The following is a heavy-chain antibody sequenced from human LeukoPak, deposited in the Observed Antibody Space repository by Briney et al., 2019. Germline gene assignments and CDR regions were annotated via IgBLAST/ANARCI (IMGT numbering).Heavy chain of an antibody. CDR1: GGSISSGGYY. Sequence: SQTLPLTCTVSGGSISSGGYYWSWIRQHPGKDLEWIRYIYYSESTYYNSSLKSRTTISVDTSKNQFSLKPSSLTHADTSLYYCARPSRRFPEAFDIWGEGTMVTVSS. CDR3: ARPSRRFPEAFDI. V-gene: IGHV4-31*03. CDR2: IYYSEST. J-gene: IGHJ3*02.